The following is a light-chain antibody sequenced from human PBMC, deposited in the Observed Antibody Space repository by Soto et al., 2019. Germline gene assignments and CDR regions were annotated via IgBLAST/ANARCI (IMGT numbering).Light chain of an antibody. Sequence: DIQMTQSPSTLSASVGDRVTITCRASQSISSWLAWYQQKPGKAPKLLIFDASSLETRVPSRFSGSGSGTEFTPTISSLQPDDFATYYCQQYNSYSTFGQGTRLEIK. J-gene: IGKJ5*01. V-gene: IGKV1-5*01. CDR2: DAS. CDR3: QQYNSYST. CDR1: QSISSW.